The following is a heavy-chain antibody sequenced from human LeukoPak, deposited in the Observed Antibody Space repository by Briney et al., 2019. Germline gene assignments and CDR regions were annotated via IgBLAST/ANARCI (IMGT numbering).Heavy chain of an antibody. CDR2: INPTGEST. Sequence: GASVKVSCKASGYTFTNYYVHWVRQAPGQGLEWMGMINPTGESTTYAQMFQGRLTVTRDTSTSTVYMELSSLKSEDTAVYYCTSPAGSTPHYFDYRGQGSLLTVSS. CDR3: TSPAGSTPHYFDY. CDR1: GYTFTNYY. J-gene: IGHJ4*02. D-gene: IGHD6-25*01. V-gene: IGHV1-46*01.